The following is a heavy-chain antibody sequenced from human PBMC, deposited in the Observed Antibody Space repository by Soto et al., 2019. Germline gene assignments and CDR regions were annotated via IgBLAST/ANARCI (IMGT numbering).Heavy chain of an antibody. V-gene: IGHV5-51*01. CDR3: ARLKAIFGVVIRSNYYYGMDV. J-gene: IGHJ6*02. D-gene: IGHD3-3*01. CDR2: IYPGDSDT. Sequence: EPLEISCKRSGYSFTSYSIGRVRQMPGKRLDWMGIIYPGDSDTRYSPSFQGQVTISADKSISTAYLQWSSLKASDTAMYYCARLKAIFGVVIRSNYYYGMDVWGQGTTVTVSS. CDR1: GYSFTSYS.